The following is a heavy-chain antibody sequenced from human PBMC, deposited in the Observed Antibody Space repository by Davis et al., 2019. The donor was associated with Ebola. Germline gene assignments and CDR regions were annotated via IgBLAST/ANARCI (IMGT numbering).Heavy chain of an antibody. D-gene: IGHD3-22*01. Sequence: GESLKISCAASGFTFSRYAMSWVRQAPGKGLEWVSVISSGGSTYYADSVKGRFTISRHNSKNTLYLQMNSLRAEDTAVYYCASGIVVVKSGAFDIWGQGTMVTVSS. CDR3: ASGIVVVKSGAFDI. V-gene: IGHV3-53*04. CDR1: GFTFSRYA. J-gene: IGHJ3*02. CDR2: ISSGGST.